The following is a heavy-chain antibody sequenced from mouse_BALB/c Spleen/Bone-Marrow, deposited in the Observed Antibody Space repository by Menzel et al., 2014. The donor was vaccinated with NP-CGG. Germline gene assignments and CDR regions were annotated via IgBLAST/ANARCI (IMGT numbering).Heavy chain of an antibody. CDR2: IDPANGNI. Sequence: EVQLVESGAELVKPGASVKLSCTASGFNITDTYMHWVKQRPEQGLEWIGRIDPANGNIKYDPKFQCKATITADKSSNTAYLQLSSLTSEDTAVYYCAAYYYDRWFANWGQGTLVTVSA. J-gene: IGHJ3*01. V-gene: IGHV14-3*02. CDR1: GFNITDTY. CDR3: AAYYYDRWFAN. D-gene: IGHD1-1*01.